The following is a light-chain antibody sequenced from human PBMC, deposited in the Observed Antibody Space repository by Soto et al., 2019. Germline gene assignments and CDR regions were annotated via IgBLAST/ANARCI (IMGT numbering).Light chain of an antibody. J-gene: IGKJ2*01. V-gene: IGKV3-20*01. CDR3: QQYGSSPYT. CDR2: GAS. Sequence: EIELTQSPGTLSLSLGERATLSCRASQSVSSSYLAWYQQKPGQAPRLLISGASSRSTGNPDRFSGSGSGTDFTLTISRLEPEDFAVYYCQQYGSSPYTFGQGTKLEIK. CDR1: QSVSSSY.